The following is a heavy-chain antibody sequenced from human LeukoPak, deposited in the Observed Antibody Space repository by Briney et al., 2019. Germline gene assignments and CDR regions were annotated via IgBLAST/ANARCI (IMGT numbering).Heavy chain of an antibody. CDR3: ARARSGLGRLVPMDY. CDR2: IHYSGYT. Sequence: PSETLSLTCIVSGGSISIYYWSWIRQPPGKGLEWIGYIHYSGYTKYNPSLKSRVTISVDTSKNQLSLKLSSVTAADTAVYYCARARSGLGRLVPMDYWGQGTLVTVSS. V-gene: IGHV4-59*01. J-gene: IGHJ4*02. D-gene: IGHD6-6*01. CDR1: GGSISIYY.